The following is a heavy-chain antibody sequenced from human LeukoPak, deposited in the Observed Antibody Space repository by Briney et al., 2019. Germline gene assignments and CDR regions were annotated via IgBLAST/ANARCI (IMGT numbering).Heavy chain of an antibody. CDR1: GFTFSSYG. Sequence: PGGSLRLSCAASGFTFSSYGMTWVRQAPGMGLEWVSGLTYSGGNTYYAASVKGRFTISRDNSKNTLYLQMNSLRAEDTAVYYCAKAREDTYYYDSSVYYFATPLDYWGQGTLVTVSS. CDR3: AKAREDTYYYDSSVYYFATPLDY. D-gene: IGHD3-22*01. J-gene: IGHJ4*02. CDR2: LTYSGGNT. V-gene: IGHV3-23*01.